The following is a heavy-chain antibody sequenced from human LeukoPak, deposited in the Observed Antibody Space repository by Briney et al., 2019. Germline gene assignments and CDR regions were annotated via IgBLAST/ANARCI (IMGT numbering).Heavy chain of an antibody. CDR3: GRKAGDCGGNSCYSIDY. CDR2: IIPIFGTA. V-gene: IGHV1-69*05. CDR1: GGSFSSEA. D-gene: IGHD2-15*01. J-gene: IGHJ4*02. Sequence: ASVKVSCKAFGGSFSSEAISWVRQAPGQGLEWMGGIIPIFGTANYAQKFQGRVTITTDESTSTADMEVSSLRSEDTAVYYCGRKAGDCGGNSCYSIDYWGQGTLVTVSS.